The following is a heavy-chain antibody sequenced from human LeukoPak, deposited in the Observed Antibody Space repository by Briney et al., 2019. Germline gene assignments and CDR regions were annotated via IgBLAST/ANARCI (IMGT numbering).Heavy chain of an antibody. CDR2: IYTTGRT. D-gene: IGHD3-22*01. J-gene: IGHJ4*02. CDR1: GFTFSSNS. Sequence: GGSLRLSCTVSGFTFSSNSMSWVRQAPGKGLEWVSFIYTTGRTHNSDSVKGRFTISSDSSKNTLYLQMNSLRAEDTAVYYCARRAGDYSHPYDYWGQGTLVTVSS. CDR3: ARRAGDYSHPYDY. V-gene: IGHV3-53*01.